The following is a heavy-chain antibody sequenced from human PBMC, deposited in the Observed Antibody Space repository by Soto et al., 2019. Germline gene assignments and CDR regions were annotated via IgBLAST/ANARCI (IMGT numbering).Heavy chain of an antibody. CDR2: ISYDGSNK. CDR3: AKRATLGRLDP. Sequence: GSLRLSCAASGFTFSSYGMHWVRQAPGKGLEWVAVISYDGSNKYYADSVKGRFTISRDNSKNTLYLQMNSLRAEDTAVYYCAKRATLGRLDPWGQGXLVTVSS. V-gene: IGHV3-30*18. CDR1: GFTFSSYG. J-gene: IGHJ5*02.